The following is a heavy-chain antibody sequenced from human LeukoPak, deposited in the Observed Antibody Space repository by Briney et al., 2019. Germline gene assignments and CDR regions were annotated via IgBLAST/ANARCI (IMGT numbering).Heavy chain of an antibody. Sequence: ASVKVSCKASGYTFTGYYMHWVRQAPGQGLEWMGWINPNSGGTNYAQKFQGRVTMTRDTSISTAYMELSRLRSDDTAVYYCAREYSSGWLPDYWGQGTLVTVSS. V-gene: IGHV1-2*02. CDR2: INPNSGGT. CDR1: GYTFTGYY. D-gene: IGHD6-19*01. J-gene: IGHJ4*02. CDR3: AREYSSGWLPDY.